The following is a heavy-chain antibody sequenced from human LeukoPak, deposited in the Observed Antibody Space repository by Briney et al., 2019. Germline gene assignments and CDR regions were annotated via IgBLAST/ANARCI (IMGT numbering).Heavy chain of an antibody. V-gene: IGHV3-21*01. J-gene: IGHJ3*02. CDR1: GFTFSSYS. CDR2: ISSSSSYK. D-gene: IGHD2-2*03. CDR3: AREIGYCSSTSCYRTTDAFDI. Sequence: GGSLRLSCAASGFTFSSYSMNWVRQAPGKGLEWVASISSSSSYKYYADSMKGRFTISRDNAKNSLYLQMNSLRAEDTAVYYCAREIGYCSSTSCYRTTDAFDIWGQGTMVTVSS.